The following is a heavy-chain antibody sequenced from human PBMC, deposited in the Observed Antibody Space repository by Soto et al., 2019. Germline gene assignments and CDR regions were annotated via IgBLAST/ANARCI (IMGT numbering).Heavy chain of an antibody. Sequence: DVQLVESAGALVQLGGSLGLSCVISGFTFRTYWMNWVRQTPGRGLEWVATISPDGIAKFYGASVKARFTVSRDNAKNSLFLHMNDLRVEDTSVYYCARGTVLPGLDYWGQGALVTVSS. CDR1: GFTFRTYW. D-gene: IGHD4-4*01. J-gene: IGHJ4*02. CDR3: ARGTVLPGLDY. CDR2: ISPDGIAK. V-gene: IGHV3-7*04.